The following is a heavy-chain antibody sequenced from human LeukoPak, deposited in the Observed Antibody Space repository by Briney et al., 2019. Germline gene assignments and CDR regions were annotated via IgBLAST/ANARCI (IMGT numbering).Heavy chain of an antibody. J-gene: IGHJ4*02. D-gene: IGHD2-2*01. CDR3: ARDYCSSTSCLFDY. CDR2: IWNDGSSK. Sequence: GGSLRLSCAASGFTFSSYGMHWVRQAPGQGLEWVAVIWNDGSSKYYVDSVKGRLTISRDNSKNTLYLQMNSLRTEDTAVYYCARDYCSSTSCLFDYWGQGTLVTVSS. V-gene: IGHV3-33*01. CDR1: GFTFSSYG.